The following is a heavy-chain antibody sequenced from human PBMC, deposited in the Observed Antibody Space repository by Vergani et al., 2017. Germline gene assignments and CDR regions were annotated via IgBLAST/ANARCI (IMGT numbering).Heavy chain of an antibody. Sequence: VDLVESGGGLAQPGGSLRLSCEASGITFWKFGMHWVRQGPGKGLEWVAVISYDGSNKYYADSVKGRFTISRDNSKNTLYLQMNSLRAEDTAVYYCARTTGAPYTNYYYYYMDVWGKGTTVTVSS. CDR1: GITFWKFG. CDR3: ARTTGAPYTNYYYYYMDV. J-gene: IGHJ6*03. CDR2: ISYDGSNK. D-gene: IGHD1-1*01. V-gene: IGHV3-30*03.